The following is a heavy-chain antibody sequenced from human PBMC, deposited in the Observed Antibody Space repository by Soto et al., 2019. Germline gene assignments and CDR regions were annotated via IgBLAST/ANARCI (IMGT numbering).Heavy chain of an antibody. CDR3: ARDLGCSGRVGVWFAP. D-gene: IGHD6-19*01. V-gene: IGHV3-66*01. J-gene: IGHJ5*02. CDR1: GFSLNTKY. Sequence: EVQLVESGEGLVRPGGSLRLYCAASGFSLNTKYINWVRQAPGRGLEWVSTVSTDDRTYYADSVKGRFTIFRDSSKNTLFLQMNSLTAEDTAMYYCARDLGCSGRVGVWFAPWGQGTLVTVSS. CDR2: VSTDDRT.